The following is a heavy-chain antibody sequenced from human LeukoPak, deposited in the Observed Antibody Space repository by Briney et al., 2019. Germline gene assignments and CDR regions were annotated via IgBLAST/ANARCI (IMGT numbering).Heavy chain of an antibody. V-gene: IGHV3-20*04. CDR1: GFTFDDYG. CDR3: ARGMYPGDAFDT. Sequence: GGSLRLSCAASGFTFDDYGMSWVRQAPGKGLEWVSGIDWNGGNTAYADSVKGRFTISRDNAKDSLYLQMNSLRAEDTALYYCARGMYPGDAFDTWGQGTMVTVSS. CDR2: IDWNGGNT. D-gene: IGHD1-1*01. J-gene: IGHJ3*02.